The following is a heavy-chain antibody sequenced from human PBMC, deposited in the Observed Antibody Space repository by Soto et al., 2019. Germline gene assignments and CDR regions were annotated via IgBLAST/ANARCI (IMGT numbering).Heavy chain of an antibody. CDR1: GFTFSSYG. J-gene: IGHJ4*02. V-gene: IGHV3-7*01. CDR2: IKQDGSEK. D-gene: IGHD6-19*01. CDR3: ALHYSIAVAALDY. Sequence: VQLVESGGGVVQPGRSLRLSCAASGFTFSSYGMHWVRQAPGKGLEWVANIKQDGSEKYYVDSVKGRFTISRDNAKNSLYLQMNSLRAEDTAVYYCALHYSIAVAALDYWGQGTLVTVSS.